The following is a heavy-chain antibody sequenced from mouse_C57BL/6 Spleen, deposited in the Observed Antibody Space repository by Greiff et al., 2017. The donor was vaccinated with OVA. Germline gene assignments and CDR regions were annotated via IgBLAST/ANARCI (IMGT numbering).Heavy chain of an antibody. CDR1: GYTFTDYY. V-gene: IGHV1-76*01. CDR3: AREEATTVVARYFDV. D-gene: IGHD1-1*01. CDR2: IYPGSGNT. Sequence: VQLQQSGAELVRPGASVKLSCKASGYTFTDYYINWVKQRPGQGLEWIARIYPGSGNTYYNEKFKGKATLTAEKSSSTAYMQLSSLTSEDSAVYFCAREEATTVVARYFDVWGTGTTVTVSS. J-gene: IGHJ1*03.